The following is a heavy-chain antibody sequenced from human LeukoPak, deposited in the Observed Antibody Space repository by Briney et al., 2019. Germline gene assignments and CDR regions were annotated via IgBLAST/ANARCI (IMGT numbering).Heavy chain of an antibody. V-gene: IGHV4-31*03. CDR1: GGSISSGGYY. CDR2: FYYSGST. J-gene: IGHJ4*02. CDR3: ARVMEMATIRSFDY. D-gene: IGHD5-24*01. Sequence: SETLSLTCTVSGGSISSGGYYWSWIRQRPGKGLEWIGYFYYSGSTYYNPSLKSRVTISVDTSKNQFSLKLSSVTAADTAVYYCARVMEMATIRSFDYWGQGTLVTVSS.